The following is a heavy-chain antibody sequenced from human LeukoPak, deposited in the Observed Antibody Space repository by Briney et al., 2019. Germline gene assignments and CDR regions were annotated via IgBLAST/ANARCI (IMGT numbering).Heavy chain of an antibody. J-gene: IGHJ3*02. CDR1: GGSISSYY. CDR3: ARGSKVRVPFDI. CDR2: IYYSGST. V-gene: IGHV4-59*01. D-gene: IGHD3-10*01. Sequence: PSETLSLTCTVSGGSISSYYWSWIRQPPGKGLEWIGYIYYSGSTNYNPSLKSRVTISIDTSKNQFSLKLSSVTAADTAVYFCARGSKVRVPFDIWGQGTMVTVSS.